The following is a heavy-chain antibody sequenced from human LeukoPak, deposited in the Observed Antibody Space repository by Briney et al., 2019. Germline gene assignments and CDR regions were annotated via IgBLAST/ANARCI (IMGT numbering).Heavy chain of an antibody. J-gene: IGHJ6*03. D-gene: IGHD3-3*01. Sequence: GGSLRLSCAASGFTFNTYTMNWVRQAPGKGLEWVSDISGSGGSTYYADSVKGRFTISRDNSKNTLYLQMNSLRAEDTAVYYCVPRKEWSCYMDVWGKGTTVTVSS. V-gene: IGHV3-23*01. CDR1: GFTFNTYT. CDR3: VPRKEWSCYMDV. CDR2: ISGSGGST.